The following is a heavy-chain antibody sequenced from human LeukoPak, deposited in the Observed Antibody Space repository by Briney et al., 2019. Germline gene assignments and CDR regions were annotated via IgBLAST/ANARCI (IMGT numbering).Heavy chain of an antibody. CDR1: GGSISSYY. CDR2: IYTSGSN. J-gene: IGHJ6*03. V-gene: IGHV4-4*07. Sequence: SETLSLTCTVSGGSISSYYWSWIRQPAGKGLEWIGRIYTSGSNNYNPSLKSRVTMSVDTSKNQFSLKLSSVTAADTAVYYCARDLEDIVVVPAAYYYYYMDVWGKGTTVTVSS. D-gene: IGHD2-2*01. CDR3: ARDLEDIVVVPAAYYYYYMDV.